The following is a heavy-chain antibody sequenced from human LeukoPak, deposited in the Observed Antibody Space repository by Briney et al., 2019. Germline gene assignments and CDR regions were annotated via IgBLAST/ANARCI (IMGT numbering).Heavy chain of an antibody. D-gene: IGHD6-6*01. CDR1: GGTFSSYA. J-gene: IGHJ6*03. V-gene: IGHV1-69*05. CDR3: ARHPYSSSGDYGPDYFYMDV. Sequence: GASLKVSCEASGGTFSSYAFNWVRQAPGQGLEWMGRIIPIFGTTTYAQKFQGRVTITTDESTSTAYMEVSSLRSEDTAVYYCARHPYSSSGDYGPDYFYMDVWGKGTTVTVSS. CDR2: IIPIFGTT.